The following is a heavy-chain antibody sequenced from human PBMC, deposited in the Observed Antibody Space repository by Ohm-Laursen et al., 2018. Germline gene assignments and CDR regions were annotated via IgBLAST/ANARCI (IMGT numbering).Heavy chain of an antibody. CDR3: VGGYITVFHY. CDR2: INGDGTIT. Sequence: SLRLSCAASGFTFSNYWMHWVRQAPGRGLAWVSRINGDGTITNYADSVKGRFTITRDNAKNTVNLEMSSLRAEDTALYYCVGGYITVFHYWGQGTLLSVSS. D-gene: IGHD5-12*01. V-gene: IGHV3-74*01. J-gene: IGHJ4*02. CDR1: GFTFSNYW.